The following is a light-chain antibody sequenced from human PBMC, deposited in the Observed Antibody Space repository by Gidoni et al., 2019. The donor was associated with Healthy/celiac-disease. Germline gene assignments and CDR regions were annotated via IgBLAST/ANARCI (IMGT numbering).Light chain of an antibody. CDR3: QQYDNLPFT. V-gene: IGKV1-33*01. CDR1: QDINNY. CDR2: DAS. Sequence: DIQMTQSPSSLSASVGDRVTITCQASQDINNYLNWYQQKPGKAPKLLIYDASNLETGVPSRFSGSGSGTDFTFTISSLQPEYIATYYCQQYDNLPFTFGPGTKVDIK. J-gene: IGKJ3*01.